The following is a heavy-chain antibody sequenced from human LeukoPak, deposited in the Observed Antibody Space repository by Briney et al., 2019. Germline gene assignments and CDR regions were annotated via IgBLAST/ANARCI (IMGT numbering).Heavy chain of an antibody. Sequence: GGSLRLSCAASGFTVSSNYMSWVRQAPGKGLEWVSVIYSGGSTYYADSVKGRFTISRHNSKNTLYLQMNSLRAEGTAVYYCASNVGNYYDSSGYPIPDAFDIWGQGTMVTVSS. D-gene: IGHD3-22*01. J-gene: IGHJ3*02. CDR3: ASNVGNYYDSSGYPIPDAFDI. V-gene: IGHV3-53*04. CDR1: GFTVSSNY. CDR2: IYSGGST.